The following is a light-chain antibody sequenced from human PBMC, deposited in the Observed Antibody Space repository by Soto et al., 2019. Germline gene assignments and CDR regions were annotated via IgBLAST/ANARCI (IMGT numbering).Light chain of an antibody. Sequence: EIVLTQSPATLSLSPGERATVSCRASQRINTNLAWYQQRPGLAPRLLIYEASNRATGTPARFSGSGSGTDFTLTISGLEPKDVAIYYCQQRSTWPPITFGQGTRLSIK. CDR1: QRINTN. CDR3: QQRSTWPPIT. CDR2: EAS. V-gene: IGKV3-11*01. J-gene: IGKJ5*01.